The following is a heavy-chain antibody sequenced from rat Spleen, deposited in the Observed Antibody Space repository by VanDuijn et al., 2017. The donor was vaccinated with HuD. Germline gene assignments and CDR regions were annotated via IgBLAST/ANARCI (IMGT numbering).Heavy chain of an antibody. V-gene: IGHV5-7*01. Sequence: EVQLVESGGGLVQPGRSLKLSCAASGFTFSDYNMAWVRQAPKKGLEWVATISYDGSSTYYRDSVKGRFTISRDNAKSTLYLQMDSLRSEDTATYYCARHSYYYSSPTWFAYWGQGTLVTVSS. CDR1: GFTFSDYN. CDR2: ISYDGSST. J-gene: IGHJ3*01. D-gene: IGHD1-2*01. CDR3: ARHSYYYSSPTWFAY.